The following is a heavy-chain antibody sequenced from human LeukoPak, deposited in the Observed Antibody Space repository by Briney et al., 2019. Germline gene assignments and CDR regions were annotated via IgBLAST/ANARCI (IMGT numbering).Heavy chain of an antibody. CDR2: ISSSGSTI. J-gene: IGHJ4*02. CDR1: GFTFSSYE. Sequence: PGGSLRLSCAASGFTFSSYEMNWVRQASGKGLEWVSYISSSGSTIYYADSVKGRFTISRDNAKNSLYLQMNSLRAEDTAVYYCAREGDYYDSSGYFKWTDWGQGTLVTVSS. V-gene: IGHV3-48*03. D-gene: IGHD3-22*01. CDR3: AREGDYYDSSGYFKWTD.